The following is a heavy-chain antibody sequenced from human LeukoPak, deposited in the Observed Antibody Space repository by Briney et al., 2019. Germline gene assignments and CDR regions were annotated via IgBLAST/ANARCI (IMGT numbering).Heavy chain of an antibody. J-gene: IGHJ4*02. CDR1: GGSISSYY. CDR2: IYYSGST. Sequence: SETLSLTCTVSGGSISSYYWSWIRQPAGKGLEWIGYIYYSGSTNYNPSLKSRVTISVDTSKNQFSLKLSSVTAADTAVYYCARAPPPGIAVADGFFDYWGQGTLVTVSS. CDR3: ARAPPPGIAVADGFFDY. V-gene: IGHV4-59*01. D-gene: IGHD6-19*01.